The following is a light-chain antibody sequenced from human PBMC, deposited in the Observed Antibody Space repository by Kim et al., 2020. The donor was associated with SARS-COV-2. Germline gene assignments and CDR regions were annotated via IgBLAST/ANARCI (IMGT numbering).Light chain of an antibody. V-gene: IGKV1-9*01. CDR2: AAS. CDR1: QGIGNH. CDR3: QQLNSYPWT. J-gene: IGKJ1*01. Sequence: GDRVAVTCRTSQGIGNHLAWYQQKPGKAPKLLIFAASTLQSGVPSRFSGSGSGTEFTLTVSSLQPEDFAIYYCQQLNSYPWTFGQGTKG.